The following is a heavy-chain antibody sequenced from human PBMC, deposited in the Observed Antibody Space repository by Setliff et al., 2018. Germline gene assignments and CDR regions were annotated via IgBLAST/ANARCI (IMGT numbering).Heavy chain of an antibody. V-gene: IGHV1-2*02. Sequence: ASVKVSCKASGYIFTDYFIHWVRQAPGQGLECMGWIRPNGGGTHYAQKFQGGVTLTRDTSISTAYMELSSLTSDDTAVYYCAADGVSPMHWWGQGTRVTVSS. J-gene: IGHJ4*02. CDR1: GYIFTDYF. CDR3: AADGVSPMHW. CDR2: IRPNGGGT. D-gene: IGHD6-13*01.